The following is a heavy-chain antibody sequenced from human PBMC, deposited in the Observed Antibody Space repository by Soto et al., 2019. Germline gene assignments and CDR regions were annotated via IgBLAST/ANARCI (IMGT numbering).Heavy chain of an antibody. D-gene: IGHD3-3*01. Sequence: GGSLRLSCAASGFTFSSYAMSWVRQAPGKGLEWVSAISGSGGSTYYADAVKGRFTISRDNSKNRLYLQMNSLRAEDTAVYYCAKDKPVGTIFGVVIIPYYYGMDVWGQGTTVTVSS. CDR2: ISGSGGST. CDR1: GFTFSSYA. V-gene: IGHV3-23*01. J-gene: IGHJ6*02. CDR3: AKDKPVGTIFGVVIIPYYYGMDV.